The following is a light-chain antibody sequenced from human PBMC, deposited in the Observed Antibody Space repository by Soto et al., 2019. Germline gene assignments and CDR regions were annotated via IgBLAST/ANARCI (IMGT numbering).Light chain of an antibody. Sequence: DIQMTQSPSTLSASVGDRVTITCRASQNINSWLAWYQQKPGKAPNLLIYDASTLESGVPSRFSGSGSGTEFTLPISSLQPEDFATYYCQQFHSFSRTFGQGTKVEVK. CDR3: QQFHSFSRT. V-gene: IGKV1-5*01. CDR2: DAS. J-gene: IGKJ1*01. CDR1: QNINSW.